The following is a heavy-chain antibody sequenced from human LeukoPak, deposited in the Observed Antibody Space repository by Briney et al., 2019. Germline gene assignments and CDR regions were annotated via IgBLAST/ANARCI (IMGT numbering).Heavy chain of an antibody. V-gene: IGHV3-49*04. CDR2: IRSKAYGGTT. Sequence: GGSLRLSCAAAGFTVSTSAMSWVRQAPGKGLEWVGFIRSKAYGGTTEYAASVKGRFTISRDDSKSIVYLQMNSLKTEDTAVYYCTSDEAEDTSYWGQGTLVTVSS. D-gene: IGHD1-26*01. CDR3: TSDEAEDTSY. CDR1: GFTVSTSA. J-gene: IGHJ4*02.